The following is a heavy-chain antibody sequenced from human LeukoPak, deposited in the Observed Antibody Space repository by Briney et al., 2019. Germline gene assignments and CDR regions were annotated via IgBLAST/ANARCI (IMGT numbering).Heavy chain of an antibody. J-gene: IGHJ6*04. CDR1: GFTFSSYA. V-gene: IGHV3-49*04. CDR3: AELGITMIGGV. CDR2: IRSKAYGGTT. Sequence: GGSLRLSCAASGFTFSSYAMSWVRQAPGKGLEWVGFIRSKAYGGTTEYAAYVKGRFTISRDDSKSIAYLQMNSLRAEDTAVYYCAELGITMIGGVWGKGTTVTISS. D-gene: IGHD3-10*02.